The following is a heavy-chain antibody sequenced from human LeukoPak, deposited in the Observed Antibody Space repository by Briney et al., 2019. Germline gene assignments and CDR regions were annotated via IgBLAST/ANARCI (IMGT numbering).Heavy chain of an antibody. CDR1: GGSISSYY. Sequence: SETLSLTCTVSGGSISSYYWSWIRQPPGKGLEWIGYIYYSGSTKYNPSLKSRVTISVDTSKNQFSLKLSSVTAAYTAVYYCARALNYDILTGLDYWGQGTLVTVSS. CDR3: ARALNYDILTGLDY. CDR2: IYYSGST. J-gene: IGHJ4*02. V-gene: IGHV4-59*01. D-gene: IGHD3-9*01.